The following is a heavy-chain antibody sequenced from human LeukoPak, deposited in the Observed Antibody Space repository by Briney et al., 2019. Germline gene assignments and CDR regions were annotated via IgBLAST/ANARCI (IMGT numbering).Heavy chain of an antibody. V-gene: IGHV3-7*04. CDR3: ARDVRPDY. CDR2: IKQDGTEK. Sequence: GGSLRLSCAASGFTFSSYWMSRVRQAPGEGLEWVANIKQDGTEKYYMDSVKGRFSISRDNAKSSLYLQMNALRAEDTAVYYCARDVRPDYWGQGTLVTVST. J-gene: IGHJ4*02. D-gene: IGHD6-6*01. CDR1: GFTFSSYW.